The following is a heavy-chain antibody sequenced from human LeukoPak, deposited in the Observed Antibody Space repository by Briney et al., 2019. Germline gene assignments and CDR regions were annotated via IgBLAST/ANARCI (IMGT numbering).Heavy chain of an antibody. V-gene: IGHV3-48*01. CDR2: ISTGSRTI. Sequence: QSGGSLRLSCAASGFTFSTYSMNWVRQARGKGLEWVSYISTGSRTIYYADSVKGRFTISRDNAENSLYLQMNSLRAEDTAVYYCARVGMGWYASFDIWGQGTMVTVSS. D-gene: IGHD6-19*01. CDR3: ARVGMGWYASFDI. J-gene: IGHJ3*02. CDR1: GFTFSTYS.